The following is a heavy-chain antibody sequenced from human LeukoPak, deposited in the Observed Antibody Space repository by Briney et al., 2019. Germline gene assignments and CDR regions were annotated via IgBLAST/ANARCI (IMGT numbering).Heavy chain of an antibody. D-gene: IGHD2-15*01. J-gene: IGHJ5*02. CDR1: GFTFSSHT. CDR2: IHGSGGDR. CDR3: AKEGYCSGGSCYPDNWFDP. V-gene: IGHV3-23*01. Sequence: PGGSLRLSCAASGFTFSSHTMTWVRQASGKGLEWVSSIHGSGGDRYYADSVKGRFTISRDNFQNTLHLQMNSLRAEDTAVYYCAKEGYCSGGSCYPDNWFDPWGQGTLVTVSS.